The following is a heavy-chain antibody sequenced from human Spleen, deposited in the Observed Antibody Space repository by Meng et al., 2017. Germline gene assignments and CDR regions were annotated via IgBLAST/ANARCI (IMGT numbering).Heavy chain of an antibody. CDR3: ARERITMVRGVLVNWFDP. D-gene: IGHD3-10*01. J-gene: IGHJ5*02. Sequence: GESLKISCVTSGFIFSNYEMCWVRQVPGKGLVWVSRISSDGSVTDYADSVKGRFTISRDNAQNTLFLQMNSLRGEDTAVYYCARERITMVRGVLVNWFDPWGQGTLVTVSS. CDR2: ISSDGSVT. V-gene: IGHV3-74*01. CDR1: GFIFSNYE.